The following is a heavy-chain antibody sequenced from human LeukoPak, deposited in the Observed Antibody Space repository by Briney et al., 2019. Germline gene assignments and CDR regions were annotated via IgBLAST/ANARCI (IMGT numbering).Heavy chain of an antibody. CDR1: GGSISSSSYY. Sequence: PSETLSLTCTVSGGSISSSSYYWGWIRQPPGKGLEWIGSIYYSGSTYYNPSLKSRVTISVDTSKNQFSLKLSSVTAADTAVYYCARVDAEQLPMPGFDYWGQGTLVTVSS. J-gene: IGHJ4*02. CDR2: IYYSGST. V-gene: IGHV4-39*07. CDR3: ARVDAEQLPMPGFDY. D-gene: IGHD6-6*01.